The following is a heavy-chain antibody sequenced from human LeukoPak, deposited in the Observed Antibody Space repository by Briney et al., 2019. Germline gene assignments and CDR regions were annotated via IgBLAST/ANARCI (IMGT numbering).Heavy chain of an antibody. D-gene: IGHD1-26*01. V-gene: IGHV4-4*07. J-gene: IGHJ5*02. CDR1: GGSISGYY. Sequence: SETLSLTCSASGGSISGYYWNWIRQPAGKGLEWIGRIYTDGGTLYNPSLKSRDTMSVDTSKNQFSLKLTSVTAADTAVYYCARRVSEVAPTLRNGENWFDPWGRGTLVTVSS. CDR3: ARRVSEVAPTLRNGENWFDP. CDR2: IYTDGGT.